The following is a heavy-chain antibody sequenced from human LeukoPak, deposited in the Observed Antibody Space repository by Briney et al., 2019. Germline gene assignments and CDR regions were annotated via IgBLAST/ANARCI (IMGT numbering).Heavy chain of an antibody. D-gene: IGHD3-9*01. Sequence: GESLKISCKGSGYSFTSYWIGWVRQMPGKGLEWMGIIYPGDSDTRYSPSFQGQVTISADKSISTAYLQWSSLKASDTAMYYCARLDHYDILTGRGDWFDPWGQGTLVTVSS. CDR3: ARLDHYDILTGRGDWFDP. V-gene: IGHV5-51*01. J-gene: IGHJ5*02. CDR1: GYSFTSYW. CDR2: IYPGDSDT.